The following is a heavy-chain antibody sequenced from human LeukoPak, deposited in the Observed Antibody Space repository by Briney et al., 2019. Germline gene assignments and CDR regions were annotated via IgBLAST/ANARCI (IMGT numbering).Heavy chain of an antibody. D-gene: IGHD1-7*01. V-gene: IGHV1-8*01. CDR2: MNPNSGDT. CDR1: GYTFTSYD. Sequence: ASVKVSCKASGYTFTSYDINWVRQAPGQGLEWMGWMNPNSGDTGYAQRFQGKLTMTRNTSISTAYMELSSLRSDDTAVYYCARAITPLVLELADYWGQGTLVTVSS. J-gene: IGHJ4*02. CDR3: ARAITPLVLELADY.